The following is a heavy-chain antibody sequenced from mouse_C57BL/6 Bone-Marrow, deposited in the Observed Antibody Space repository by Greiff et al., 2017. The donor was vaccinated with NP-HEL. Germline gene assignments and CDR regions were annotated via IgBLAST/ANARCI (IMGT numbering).Heavy chain of an antibody. J-gene: IGHJ1*03. V-gene: IGHV5-16*01. CDR3: GRDSYDYDEGPWYFDV. D-gene: IGHD2-4*01. CDR1: GFTFSDYY. CDR2: INYDGSST. Sequence: DVQLVESEGGLVQPGSSMKLSCTASGFTFSDYYMAWVRQVPEKGLEWVANINYDGSSTYYLDSLKSRFIISRDNAKNILYLQMSSLKSEDTATYYCGRDSYDYDEGPWYFDVWGTGTTVTVSS.